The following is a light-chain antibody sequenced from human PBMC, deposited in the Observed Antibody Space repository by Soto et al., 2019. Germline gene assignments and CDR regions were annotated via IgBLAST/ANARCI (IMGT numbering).Light chain of an antibody. Sequence: ETVLTQSTGTLSLSPGERATLSCRASQTIRSNYLAWYRQTPGQAPRLLIYGASNRATGIADRFSGSGSGTDCALITSRLEPEDFALYYCPQYGSSPWTFGQGPKVEIK. V-gene: IGKV3-20*01. J-gene: IGKJ1*01. CDR2: GAS. CDR3: PQYGSSPWT. CDR1: QTIRSNY.